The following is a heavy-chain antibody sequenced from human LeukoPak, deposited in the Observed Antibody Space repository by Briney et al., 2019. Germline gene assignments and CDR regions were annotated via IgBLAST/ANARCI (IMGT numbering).Heavy chain of an antibody. CDR3: ARDMDYYGSGSYSIGDY. D-gene: IGHD3-10*01. CDR2: INWNGGTT. CDR1: GFTFDDYG. Sequence: PGGSLRLSCAASGFTFDDYGMNWVRQAPGKGLEWVSGINWNGGTTGYVDSVKGRFTISRDNAKNSLYLQMNSLRAEDTALYYCARDMDYYGSGSYSIGDYWGQGTLVTVSS. J-gene: IGHJ4*02. V-gene: IGHV3-20*04.